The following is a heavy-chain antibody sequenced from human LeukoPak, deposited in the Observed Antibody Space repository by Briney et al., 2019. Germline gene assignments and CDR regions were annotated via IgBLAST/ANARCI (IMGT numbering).Heavy chain of an antibody. V-gene: IGHV4-34*01. J-gene: IGHJ3*02. CDR1: GGSFSGYY. D-gene: IGHD2-2*01. CDR2: INHSGST. Sequence: SETLSLTCAVYGGSFSGYYWSWIRQPPGKGLEWSGEINHSGSTNYNPSLKSRVTTSVDTSKNQFSLKLSSVTAADTAVYYCARGPPVGYCSSTSCRDPKRSAFDIWGQGTMVTVSS. CDR3: ARGPPVGYCSSTSCRDPKRSAFDI.